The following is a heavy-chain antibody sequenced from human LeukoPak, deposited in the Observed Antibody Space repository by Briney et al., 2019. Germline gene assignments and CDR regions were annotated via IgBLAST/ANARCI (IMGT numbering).Heavy chain of an antibody. CDR1: GGSISSGSYY. CDR2: IYTSGST. D-gene: IGHD2-15*01. CDR3: ATTRRILDAFDI. Sequence: PSETLSLTCTVSGGSISSGSYYWSWIRQPAGKGLEWIGRIYTSGSTNYNPSLKSRVTISVDTSKNQFSLKLSSVTAADTAVYYCATTRRILDAFDIWGQGTMVTVSS. J-gene: IGHJ3*02. V-gene: IGHV4-61*02.